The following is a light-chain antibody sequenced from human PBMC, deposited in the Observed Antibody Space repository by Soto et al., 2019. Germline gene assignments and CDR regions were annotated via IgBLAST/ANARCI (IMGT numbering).Light chain of an antibody. J-gene: IGKJ5*01. CDR1: QIVLYSASNKNY. CDR2: WAS. CDR3: MQRTHVPIP. V-gene: IGKV4-1*01. Sequence: TSSPDSVAVSLGERATINCKSIQIVLYSASNKNYLAWYQQKPGQPPKLLIYWASTRESGVPDRFSGSGSGTDFTLKISWVEAEDVGVYYCMQRTHVPIPFGQVARLAIK.